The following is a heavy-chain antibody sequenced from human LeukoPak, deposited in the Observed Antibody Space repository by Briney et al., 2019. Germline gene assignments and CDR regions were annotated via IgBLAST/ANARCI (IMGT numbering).Heavy chain of an antibody. CDR2: INPSGGST. Sequence: GASVKVSCKASGYTFTSYAMHWVRQAPGQRLEWMGIINPSGGSTSYAQKFQGRVTMTRDTSTSTVYMELSSLRSEDTAVYYCARVFPPSNRGILSYYFDYWGQGTLVTVSS. CDR1: GYTFTSYA. V-gene: IGHV1-46*01. J-gene: IGHJ4*02. D-gene: IGHD2-8*01. CDR3: ARVFPPSNRGILSYYFDY.